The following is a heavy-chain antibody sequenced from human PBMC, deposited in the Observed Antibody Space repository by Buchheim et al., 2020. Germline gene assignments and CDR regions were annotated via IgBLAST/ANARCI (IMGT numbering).Heavy chain of an antibody. V-gene: IGHV1-69*02. D-gene: IGHD3-16*01. CDR3: AIGGAYENNWFDP. Sequence: QVQLVQSGAEVKKPGSSVKVSCKASGGTFTSYTISWVRQAPGQGLEWMGRIIPILTISNYALKIQGSVTITADKSTSTAYMELSSLRSEDTAVYYCAIGGAYENNWFDPWGQGTL. CDR1: GGTFTSYT. J-gene: IGHJ5*02. CDR2: IIPILTIS.